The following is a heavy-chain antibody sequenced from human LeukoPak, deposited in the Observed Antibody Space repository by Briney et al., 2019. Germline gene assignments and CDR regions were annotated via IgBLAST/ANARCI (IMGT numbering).Heavy chain of an antibody. CDR1: GFTVSSNY. D-gene: IGHD3-22*01. V-gene: IGHV3-66*04. Sequence: GGSLRLSCAASGFTVSSNYMSWVRQAPRKGLEWVSVIYSGGSTYYADSVKGRFTISRDNSKNTLYLQMNSLRAEDTAVYYCARHPRYYDSSVLLPDAFDIWGQGTMVTVSS. J-gene: IGHJ3*02. CDR3: ARHPRYYDSSVLLPDAFDI. CDR2: IYSGGST.